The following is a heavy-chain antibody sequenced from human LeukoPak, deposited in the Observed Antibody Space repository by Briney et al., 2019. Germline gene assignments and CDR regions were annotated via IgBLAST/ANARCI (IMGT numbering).Heavy chain of an antibody. D-gene: IGHD3-22*01. CDR2: INPNSGGT. CDR1: GYTFTGYY. J-gene: IGHJ4*02. V-gene: IGHV1-2*02. CDR3: ARDQGTYYYDSSGYYHFDY. Sequence: ASVKVSCKASGYTFTGYYMHWVRQAPGQGLEWMGWINPNSGGTNYAQKFQGRVTMTRDTSISTAYMELSRLRSDDTAVYYCARDQGTYYYDSSGYYHFDYWGQGTLVTVSS.